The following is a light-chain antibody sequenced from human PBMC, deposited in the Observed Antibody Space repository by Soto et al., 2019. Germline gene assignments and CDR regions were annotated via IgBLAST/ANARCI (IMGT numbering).Light chain of an antibody. J-gene: IGKJ1*01. CDR1: QSVSSN. CDR2: GAS. Sequence: EIVMTQSPATLSVSPGERVTLSCRASQSVSSNLAWYQQKPGQAPRLLIYGASTRATGIPARFSGSGSGTEFTLTIRSLQTEDFAVYYCQQDNNWPPWTVGQGTKVEIK. V-gene: IGKV3-15*01. CDR3: QQDNNWPPWT.